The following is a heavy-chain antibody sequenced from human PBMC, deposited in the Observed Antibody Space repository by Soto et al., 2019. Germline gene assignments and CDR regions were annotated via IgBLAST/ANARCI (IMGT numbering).Heavy chain of an antibody. J-gene: IGHJ4*02. CDR2: IIPILGIA. Sequence: GASVKVSCKASGGTFSSYTISWVRQAPGQGLEWMGRIIPILGIANYAQKFQGRVTVSTDTSISTTYMELSSLTSEDTAVYYCTRAPLGIIVAPDFWGQGTLVTVSS. CDR3: TRAPLGIIVAPDF. CDR1: GGTFSSYT. D-gene: IGHD3-22*01. V-gene: IGHV1-69*02.